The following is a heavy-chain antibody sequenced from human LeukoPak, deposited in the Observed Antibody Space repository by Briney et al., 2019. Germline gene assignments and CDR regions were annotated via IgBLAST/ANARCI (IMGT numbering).Heavy chain of an antibody. CDR1: GYTFTGYY. Sequence: GASVKVSCKASGYTFTGYYMHWVRQAPGQGLEWMGWINPNSGGTNYARKFQGRVTMTRDTSISTAYMELSRLRSDDTAVYYCARAGGYYDSSGYSSGVYYWGQGTLVTVSS. D-gene: IGHD3-22*01. J-gene: IGHJ4*02. CDR3: ARAGGYYDSSGYSSGVYY. CDR2: INPNSGGT. V-gene: IGHV1-2*02.